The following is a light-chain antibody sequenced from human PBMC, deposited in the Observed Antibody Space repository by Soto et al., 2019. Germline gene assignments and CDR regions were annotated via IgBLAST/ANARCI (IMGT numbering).Light chain of an antibody. J-gene: IGLJ2*01. CDR2: DVS. CDR3: SSYTSSSTLVV. CDR1: TGEFGGYNY. V-gene: IGLV2-14*01. Sequence: QSALPHPPSCSGLPGQRITFSCPGPTGEFGGYNYVSWYHQHPGKAPKLMIYDVSNRPSGVSNRFSGSKSGNTASLTISGLQAEDEADYYCSSYTSSSTLVVFGGGTKLTVL.